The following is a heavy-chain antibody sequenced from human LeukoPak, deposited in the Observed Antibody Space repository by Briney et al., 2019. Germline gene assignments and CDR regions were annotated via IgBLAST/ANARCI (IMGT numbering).Heavy chain of an antibody. CDR2: VNPNSGGT. CDR3: ARDLDQYSGRFGGFGHDF. Sequence: GASVKVSCKASGYTFTGYYMHWVRQAPGQGLEWMGRVNPNSGGTNYAQKFQGRVTMTRDTSTSTAYMELSGLRSDDTAVYYCARDLDQYSGRFGGFGHDFWGQGTLVTVSS. V-gene: IGHV1-2*06. D-gene: IGHD1-26*01. J-gene: IGHJ4*02. CDR1: GYTFTGYY.